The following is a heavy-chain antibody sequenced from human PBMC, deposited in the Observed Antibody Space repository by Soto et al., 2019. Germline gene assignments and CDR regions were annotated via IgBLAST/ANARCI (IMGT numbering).Heavy chain of an antibody. CDR2: ISSGDSYI. V-gene: IGHV3-21*01. J-gene: IGHJ4*02. D-gene: IGHD1-7*01. CDR3: VAFPEGTCFMRE. CDR1: GLTFSSYS. Sequence: EVQLVESGGGLVKPGGSLRLSCAASGLTFSSYSMNWVRQAPGKGLEWVSSISSGDSYIYYADSVRGRFTISRDNDENSLYLQMNSLRVEDTAVYYCVAFPEGTCFMREWGQGDLVTVSS.